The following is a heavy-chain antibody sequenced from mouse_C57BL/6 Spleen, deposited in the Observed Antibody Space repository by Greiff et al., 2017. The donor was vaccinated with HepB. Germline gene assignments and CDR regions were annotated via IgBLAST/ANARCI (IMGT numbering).Heavy chain of an antibody. V-gene: IGHV1-69*01. J-gene: IGHJ2*01. CDR2: IDPSDSYT. Sequence: VQLQQPGAELVMPGASVKLSCKASGYTFTSYWMHWVKQRPGQGLEWIGEIDPSDSYTNYNQKFKGKSTLTVDKSSSTAYMQLSSLTSEDSAVYYCARGDFGTDDYWGQGTTLTVSS. CDR1: GYTFTSYW. CDR3: ARGDFGTDDY. D-gene: IGHD1-1*02.